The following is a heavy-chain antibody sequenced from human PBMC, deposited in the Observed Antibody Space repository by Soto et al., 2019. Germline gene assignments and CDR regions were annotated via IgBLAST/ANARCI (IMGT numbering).Heavy chain of an antibody. CDR1: GDSISSSNW. Sequence: QVQLQESGPGLVKPSGTLSLTCAVSGDSISSSNWWSWVRQAPGKGLEWIGEIYHSGATTYNPSLKSRATISVDPSNNHVSLKMTSVTAADTAVYFFARDLGTGTDYWGRGTLVTVAS. CDR3: ARDLGTGTDY. J-gene: IGHJ4*02. CDR2: IYHSGAT. V-gene: IGHV4-4*02.